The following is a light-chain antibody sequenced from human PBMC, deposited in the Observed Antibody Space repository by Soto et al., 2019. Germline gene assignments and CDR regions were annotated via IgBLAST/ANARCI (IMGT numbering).Light chain of an antibody. CDR1: QSISGN. J-gene: IGKJ4*01. CDR3: QQFNNWPELS. V-gene: IGKV3-15*01. Sequence: DIVMTQSPATLSVSPGERATLSCRASQSISGNLAWYQQKPGQTPRLLIYGASTRAAGIPARFSGSGSGTEFTLSISSLQSEDCAVYYCQQFNNWPELSFGGGTKVEIK. CDR2: GAS.